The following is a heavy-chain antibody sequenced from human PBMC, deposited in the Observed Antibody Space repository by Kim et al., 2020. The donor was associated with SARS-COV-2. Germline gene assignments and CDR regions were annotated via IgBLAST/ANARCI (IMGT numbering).Heavy chain of an antibody. CDR3: ARRGIGWYSHIDY. V-gene: IGHV3-11*03. J-gene: IGHJ4*02. D-gene: IGHD2-15*01. CDR2: ITSSGSYT. Sequence: GGSLRLSCAASGFTFSDYYIMWIRQAPGKGLECLSYITSSGSYTNYAENVKGRFTVSRDNAENSVYLQMNSLRAEDTAIYYCARRGIGWYSHIDYWGQGT. CDR1: GFTFSDYY.